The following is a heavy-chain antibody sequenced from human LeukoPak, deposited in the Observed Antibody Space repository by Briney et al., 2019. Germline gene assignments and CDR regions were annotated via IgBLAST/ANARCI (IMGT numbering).Heavy chain of an antibody. Sequence: TGGSLRLSCAASGFTFSDYFXTWXXQAPGKGLEWVSYISSSSTNTNYADSVXGRFTISRDNAKNSLYLQINSLRVEDTAVYYCARYYXDNSGFYPYLDYWGQGTLVTVSS. CDR1: GFTFSDYF. CDR3: ARYYXDNSGFYPYLDY. V-gene: IGHV3-11*03. CDR2: ISSSSTNT. J-gene: IGHJ4*02. D-gene: IGHD3-22*01.